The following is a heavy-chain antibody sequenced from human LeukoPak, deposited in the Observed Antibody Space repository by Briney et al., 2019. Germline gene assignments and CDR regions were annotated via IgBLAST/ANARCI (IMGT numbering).Heavy chain of an antibody. CDR3: TRHSPDYYGSGSYPSIYDY. CDR2: IRSKANSYAT. Sequence: GGSLRLSCAASGFTFGGSAMHWVRQASGKGLEWVGRIRSKANSYATAYAASVKGRFTISRDDSKNTAYLQIKSLKTEDTAVYYCTRHSPDYYGSGSYPSIYDYWGQGTLVTVSS. CDR1: GFTFGGSA. D-gene: IGHD3-10*01. V-gene: IGHV3-73*01. J-gene: IGHJ4*02.